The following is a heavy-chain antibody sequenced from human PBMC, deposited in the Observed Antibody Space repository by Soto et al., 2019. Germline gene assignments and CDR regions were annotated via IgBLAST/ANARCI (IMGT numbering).Heavy chain of an antibody. J-gene: IGHJ6*02. CDR3: ARDGPYYYASRMDV. V-gene: IGHV3-53*04. CDR2: LHSGGDT. CDR1: GIPVSSNY. Sequence: EVQLVESGGGLVQPGGSLRLSCAASGIPVSSNYMTWVRQAPGKGLEWVSVLHSGGDTYYANSVKGRFPISSHDSTNTLFLQMNSLTAEDTAVYYCARDGPYYYASRMDVWGQGTTVTVSS. D-gene: IGHD3-10*01.